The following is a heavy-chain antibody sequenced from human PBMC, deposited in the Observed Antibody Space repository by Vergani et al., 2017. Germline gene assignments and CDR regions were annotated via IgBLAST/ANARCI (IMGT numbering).Heavy chain of an antibody. CDR1: GESFSSFY. V-gene: IGHV4-34*02. CDR2: IYHSGST. Sequence: QVQLQPWGAGVVKPSGTLSLTCAVFGESFSSFYWSWIRQPPGKGLGWIGSIYHSGSTHYNPSLKSRVTISVDTSKNDFSLKVTSVTAADTAVYYCATSSYRRWGYYFDYWGQGMLVTVSS. D-gene: IGHD2-2*02. J-gene: IGHJ4*02. CDR3: ATSSYRRWGYYFDY.